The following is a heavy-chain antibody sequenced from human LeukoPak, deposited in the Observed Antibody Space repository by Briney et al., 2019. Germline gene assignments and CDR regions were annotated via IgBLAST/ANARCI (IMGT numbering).Heavy chain of an antibody. Sequence: GGSLRLSCAASGFTFSSYAMSWVRQAPGKGLEWVSAISGSGDKTYYADSVKGRFTISRDNSKNTLYLQMNSLRAEDTAVYYCAKVRYYYGSGIDYWGQGTLVTVSS. CDR1: GFTFSSYA. J-gene: IGHJ4*02. CDR2: ISGSGDKT. CDR3: AKVRYYYGSGIDY. V-gene: IGHV3-23*01. D-gene: IGHD3-10*01.